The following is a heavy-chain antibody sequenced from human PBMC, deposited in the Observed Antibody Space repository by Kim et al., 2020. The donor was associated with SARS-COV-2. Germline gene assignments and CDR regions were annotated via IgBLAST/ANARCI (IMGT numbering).Heavy chain of an antibody. V-gene: IGHV2-70*01. CDR2: IDWDDDK. CDR1: GFSLSTSGMC. J-gene: IGHJ4*02. CDR3: ARTPPYYYGSGSYYRFDY. D-gene: IGHD3-10*01. Sequence: SGPTLVNPTQTLTLTCTFSGFSLSTSGMCVSWIRQPPGKALEWLALIDWDDDKYYSTSLKTRLTISKDTSKNQVVLTMTNMDPVDTAKYYCARTPPYYYGSGSYYRFDYWGQGTQVTVSS.